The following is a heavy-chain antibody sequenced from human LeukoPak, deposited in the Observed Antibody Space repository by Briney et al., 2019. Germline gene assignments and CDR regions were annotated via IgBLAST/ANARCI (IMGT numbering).Heavy chain of an antibody. Sequence: GGSLRLSCAASGFTFSSAPMSWVRQAPGKGLEWVSVIGGSGGNTNYADSVRGRFTISRDNSKNTLYLQMHSLRAEDTAVYYCAQWHTVDYWGQGTLVTVSS. CDR2: IGGSGGNT. V-gene: IGHV3-23*01. D-gene: IGHD2-8*01. J-gene: IGHJ4*02. CDR3: AQWHTVDY. CDR1: GFTFSSAP.